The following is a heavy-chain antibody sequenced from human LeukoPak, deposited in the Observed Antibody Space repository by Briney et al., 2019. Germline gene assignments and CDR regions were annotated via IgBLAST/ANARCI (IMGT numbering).Heavy chain of an antibody. V-gene: IGHV3-7*03. D-gene: IGHD4-23*01. CDR1: GFTFSSYW. J-gene: IGHJ4*02. CDR3: ARERGSSGGNTNGYFDY. Sequence: GGSLRLPCAASGFTFSSYWMNWVRQAPGKGLEWVANIKQDGSEKNYVDFVKGRFTISRDNSKNTLYLQMNSLRAEDTAAYYCARERGSSGGNTNGYFDYWGQGALVTVSS. CDR2: IKQDGSEK.